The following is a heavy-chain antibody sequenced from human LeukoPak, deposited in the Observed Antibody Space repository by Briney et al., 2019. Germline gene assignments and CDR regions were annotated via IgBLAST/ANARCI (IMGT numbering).Heavy chain of an antibody. CDR1: GYTFTGYD. Sequence: ASVKVSCKASGYTFTGYDMHWVRQAPGQWLESMGWINTNSGGTNYAPKFQGRVTMTRETSISTAYIELSRLRSDHTAVYYCASDFVGTDDFDIWGQGTMVTVSS. D-gene: IGHD1-26*01. CDR2: INTNSGGT. CDR3: ASDFVGTDDFDI. V-gene: IGHV1-2*02. J-gene: IGHJ3*02.